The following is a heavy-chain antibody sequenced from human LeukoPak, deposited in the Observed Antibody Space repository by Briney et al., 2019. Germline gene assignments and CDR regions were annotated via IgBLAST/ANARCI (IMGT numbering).Heavy chain of an antibody. CDR2: IRNDGSDK. Sequence: PGGSLRLSCAASGFIFSTYGMHWVRQAPGKGLEWVAFIRNDGSDKYYAVSVKGRFTISRDNSKNTLYLQMNSLRVEDTAIYFCARDRDSSGLYGGADLWGQGVLVTVSA. J-gene: IGHJ5*02. CDR3: ARDRDSSGLYGGADL. CDR1: GFIFSTYG. V-gene: IGHV3-30*02. D-gene: IGHD6-19*01.